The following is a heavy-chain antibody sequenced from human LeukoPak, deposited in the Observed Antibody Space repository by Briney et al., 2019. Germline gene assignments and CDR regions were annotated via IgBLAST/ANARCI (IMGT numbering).Heavy chain of an antibody. J-gene: IGHJ3*02. V-gene: IGHV1-46*01. CDR3: ANLPRGGGYSFDI. CDR2: INPSGGST. D-gene: IGHD6-13*01. Sequence: ASVKVSCKASGYTFTSYYMHWVRQAPGQGLEWMGIINPSGGSTSYAQKFQGRVTMTRDTSISTAYMELSRLRSDDTAVYYCANLPRGGGYSFDIWGQGTMVTVSS. CDR1: GYTFTSYY.